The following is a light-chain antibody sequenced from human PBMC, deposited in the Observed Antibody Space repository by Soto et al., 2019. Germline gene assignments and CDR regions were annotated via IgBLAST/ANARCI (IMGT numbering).Light chain of an antibody. CDR1: QSISGW. V-gene: IGKV1-5*03. CDR3: QQYNPYSPWT. CDR2: KAS. J-gene: IGKJ1*01. Sequence: RLTQTGANLSPSPGDRGTQTRRASQSISGWLAGFQQKPGKAPKLLISKASSLEIGVPSRFSGSGSGTEFTLTISSLQPDDFATYYCQQYNPYSPWTFGQGTKV.